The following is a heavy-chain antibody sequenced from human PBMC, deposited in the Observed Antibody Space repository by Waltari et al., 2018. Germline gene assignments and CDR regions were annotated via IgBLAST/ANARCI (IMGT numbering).Heavy chain of an antibody. CDR3: ARDRGRGLYLDT. D-gene: IGHD1-1*01. V-gene: IGHV4-4*02. J-gene: IGHJ4*02. CDR2: VRGDGKT. Sequence: QLQLQQSGAGLVKPSGTLSLICAVSGGSLSTRYYWSWVRPPPGKGLEWRGQVRGDGKTNYNPSCASRVTMSLDTSTYHFALKLTSATAADTALYYCARDRGRGLYLDTWGQGTLVTVSP. CDR1: GGSLSTRYY.